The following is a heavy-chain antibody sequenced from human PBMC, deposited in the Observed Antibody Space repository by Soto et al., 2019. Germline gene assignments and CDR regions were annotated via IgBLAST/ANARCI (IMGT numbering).Heavy chain of an antibody. CDR2: ISTYNGNT. CDR3: ARVIASGGVDY. Sequence: QVQLMQSGAEVKKPGASVKVSCKTSGYSFTSYGISWVRQAPGQGLEWMGWISTYNGNTKYAQKVQGRVSMTTDTSTSTVNMELRSLRSDDTAVYYCARVIASGGVDYWGQGSLVTLSS. D-gene: IGHD3-16*01. V-gene: IGHV1-18*04. J-gene: IGHJ4*02. CDR1: GYSFTSYG.